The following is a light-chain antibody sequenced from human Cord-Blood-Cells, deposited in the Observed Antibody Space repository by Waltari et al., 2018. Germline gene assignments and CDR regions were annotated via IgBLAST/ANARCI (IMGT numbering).Light chain of an antibody. V-gene: IGKV3-20*01. CDR1: QSVSSRY. Sequence: EIVLTKSPGTLSLSPGARAPLSCRASQSVSSRYLAWYQQKPGQAPRPLIHGASSRATGIPDRFSGSGSGTDFTLTISRLEPEDFAVYYCQQYGSSTGLTFGGGTKVEIK. J-gene: IGKJ4*01. CDR2: GAS. CDR3: QQYGSSTGLT.